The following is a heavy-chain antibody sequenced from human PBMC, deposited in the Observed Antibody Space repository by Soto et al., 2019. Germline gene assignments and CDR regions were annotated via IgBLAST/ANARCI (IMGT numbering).Heavy chain of an antibody. D-gene: IGHD2-21*02. V-gene: IGHV1-69*12. CDR1: GGTFSSYA. CDR3: ARDIVVVTASYYYGMDV. Sequence: QVQLVQSGAEVKKPGSSVKVSCKASGGTFSSYAISWVRQAPGQGLEWMGGIIPIFGTANYAQKFQGRVTITADESTSTAYMELSSLRSEDTAVYYCARDIVVVTASYYYGMDVWGQGTTVTVSS. J-gene: IGHJ6*02. CDR2: IIPIFGTA.